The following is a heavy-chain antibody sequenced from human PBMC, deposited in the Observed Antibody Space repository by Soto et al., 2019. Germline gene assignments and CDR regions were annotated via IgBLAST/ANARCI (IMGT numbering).Heavy chain of an antibody. J-gene: IGHJ2*01. V-gene: IGHV4-34*01. CDR1: GGSFSGYY. Sequence: QVQLQQWGAGPLRPLETLSLTCGVSGGSFSGYYWAWIRQSPGTGLEWIGEINDRGSINYTPSLKSRVSISVDTSQNHYSLNLMSVTAADTAVYYCARESHDILTGPPWVWYFDLWGRGTLVTVSS. D-gene: IGHD3-9*01. CDR3: ARESHDILTGPPWVWYFDL. CDR2: INDRGSI.